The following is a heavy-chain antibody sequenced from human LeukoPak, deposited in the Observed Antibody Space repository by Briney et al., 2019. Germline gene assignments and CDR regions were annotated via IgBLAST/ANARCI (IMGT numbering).Heavy chain of an antibody. CDR3: TRAWGYYYDSSAYYYNY. Sequence: GGSLRLSCIASGFTFGDFAMSWVRQAPGKGLEWVGLVRSKAYGGTTEYAAFVKGRSTISRDDSNNIAYLQMNSLKTGDTAVYFCTRAWGYYYDSSAYYYNYWGQGTLVTVSS. CDR1: GFTFGDFA. V-gene: IGHV3-49*04. J-gene: IGHJ4*02. CDR2: VRSKAYGGTT. D-gene: IGHD3-22*01.